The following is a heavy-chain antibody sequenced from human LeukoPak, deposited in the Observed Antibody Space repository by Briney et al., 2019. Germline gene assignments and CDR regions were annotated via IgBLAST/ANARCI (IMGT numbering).Heavy chain of an antibody. V-gene: IGHV4-34*01. CDR2: INHSGST. J-gene: IGHJ5*02. CDR1: GGSFSGYY. D-gene: IGHD2-2*01. CDR3: ARRGPPRYCSSTSRIGWFDP. Sequence: PSETLSLTCAVYGGSFSGYYWSWVRQPPGKGLEWIGEINHSGSTNYNPSLKSRVTISVDTSKNQFSLKLSSVTAADTAVYYCARRGPPRYCSSTSRIGWFDPWGQGTLVTVSS.